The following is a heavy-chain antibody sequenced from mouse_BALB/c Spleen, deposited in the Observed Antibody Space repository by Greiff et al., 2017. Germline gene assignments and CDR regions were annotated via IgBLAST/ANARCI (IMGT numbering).Heavy chain of an antibody. CDR3: ARHGGWPTGWYFDV. D-gene: IGHD1-1*01. Sequence: EVMLVESGGGLVQPGGSLKLSCAASGFTFSSYTMSWVRQTPEKRLEWVAYISNGGGSTYYPDTVKGRFTISRDNAKNTLYLQMSSLKSEDTAMYYCARHGGWPTGWYFDVWGAGTTVTVSS. CDR2: ISNGGGST. CDR1: GFTFSSYT. J-gene: IGHJ1*01. V-gene: IGHV5-12-2*01.